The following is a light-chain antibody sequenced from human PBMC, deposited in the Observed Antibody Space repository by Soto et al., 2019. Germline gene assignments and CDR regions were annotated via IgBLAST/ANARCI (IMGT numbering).Light chain of an antibody. Sequence: QSALTQPASVSGSPGQSITISCTGTSSDVGGYSYVSWYQQNPGKTPKLVIYGVSNRPSGVSNRFSGSKSGNTASLTISGLQSEDEADYYCSPYTSSSTHAYVFGTGTKVTVL. V-gene: IGLV2-14*01. CDR1: SSDVGGYSY. CDR2: GVS. J-gene: IGLJ1*01. CDR3: SPYTSSSTHAYV.